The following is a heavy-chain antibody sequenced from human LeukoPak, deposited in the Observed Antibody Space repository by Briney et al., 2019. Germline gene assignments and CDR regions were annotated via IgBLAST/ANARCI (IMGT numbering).Heavy chain of an antibody. D-gene: IGHD4-17*01. V-gene: IGHV1-2*02. CDR2: INPNSGGT. CDR3: AGDYGDYQYYYYGMDV. Sequence: ASVKVSCKASGYTFTGYYMHWVRQAPGQGLEWMGWINPNSGGTNYAQKFQGRVTMTRDTSISTAYMELSRLRSDDTAVYYCAGDYGDYQYYYYGMDVWGQGTTVKVSS. CDR1: GYTFTGYY. J-gene: IGHJ6*02.